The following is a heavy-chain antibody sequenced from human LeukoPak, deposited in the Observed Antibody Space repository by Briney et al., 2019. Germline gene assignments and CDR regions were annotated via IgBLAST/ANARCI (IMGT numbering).Heavy chain of an antibody. Sequence: GGSLRLSCAASGFTFGHYAMRWVRQAPGKGLEWLSEIGGGGDGAYHADSVKGRFTISRDNSKNTLYLQMNSLRAEDTAVYYCTTSWPKVREGDQWGQGTLVTVSS. CDR1: GFTFGHYA. CDR2: IGGGGDGA. V-gene: IGHV3-23*01. CDR3: TTSWPKVREGDQ. D-gene: IGHD3-10*01. J-gene: IGHJ4*02.